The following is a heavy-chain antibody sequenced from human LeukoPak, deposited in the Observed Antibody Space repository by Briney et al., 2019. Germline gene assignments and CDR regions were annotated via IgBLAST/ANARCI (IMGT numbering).Heavy chain of an antibody. V-gene: IGHV4-59*08. D-gene: IGHD3-10*01. CDR1: GGSISSYY. J-gene: IGHJ4*02. CDR3: ARRPYGSGSYSIYFDY. CDR2: IYYSGST. Sequence: SETLSLTCTVSGGSISSYYWSWIRQPPGKGLEWIGYIYYSGSTNYNPSLKSRVTISVDTSKNQFSLKLSSVTAADTAVYYCARRPYGSGSYSIYFDYWGQGTLVTVSS.